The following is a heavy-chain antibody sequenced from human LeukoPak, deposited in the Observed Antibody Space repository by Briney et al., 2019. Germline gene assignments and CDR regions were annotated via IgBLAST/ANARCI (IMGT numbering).Heavy chain of an antibody. CDR1: GFVFGTYG. V-gene: IGHV3-30*18. D-gene: IGHD2-21*02. CDR3: AKEVTTVVTAHLEH. J-gene: IGHJ1*01. CDR2: VSYDGATQ. Sequence: GRSLRLSCVASGFVFGTYGMHWVRQAPDKGLEWVAVVSYDGATQYYADSVKGRFTISRDDSRSTIYLHMSSLRPEDTAVYYCAKEVTTVVTAHLEHWGQGTLVTVSS.